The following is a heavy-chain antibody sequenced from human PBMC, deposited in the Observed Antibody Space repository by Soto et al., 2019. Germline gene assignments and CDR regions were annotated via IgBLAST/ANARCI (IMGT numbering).Heavy chain of an antibody. Sequence: QVQLQESGPGLVKPSQTLSLTCTVSGGSISSGGYYWSWIRQHPGKGLEWFGYIYYSGSTYYNPSLKSRVTISVDTSKNQSSLKLSSVTAADTAVYYCARAEKATIFGGPPPASGMDVWGQGTTVTVSS. CDR1: GGSISSGGYY. CDR3: ARAEKATIFGGPPPASGMDV. D-gene: IGHD3-3*01. CDR2: IYYSGST. V-gene: IGHV4-31*03. J-gene: IGHJ6*02.